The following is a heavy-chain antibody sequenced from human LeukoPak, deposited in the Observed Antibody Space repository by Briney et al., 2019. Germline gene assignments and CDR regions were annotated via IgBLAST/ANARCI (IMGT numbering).Heavy chain of an antibody. CDR3: ARADTGYSSGPALFDY. Sequence: PSETLPLTCTVSGGSISSYYWSWIRQPPGKGLEWIGYIYYSGSTNYNPSLKSRVTISVDTSKNRFSLKLSSVTAADTAVYYCARADTGYSSGPALFDYWGQGTLVTASS. D-gene: IGHD6-19*01. J-gene: IGHJ4*02. V-gene: IGHV4-59*01. CDR2: IYYSGST. CDR1: GGSISSYY.